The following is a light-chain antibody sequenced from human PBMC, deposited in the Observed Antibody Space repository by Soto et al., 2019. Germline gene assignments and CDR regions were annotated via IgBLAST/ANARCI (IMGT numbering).Light chain of an antibody. Sequence: EIVMTQSPATLSVSPGERATLSCRASQSVGSNLAWYQQKPGQAPRLLIHDASTRATGVPARFSGSGSGTDFSLTISSLQSEDFAVYYCQQFNDWPPLTFGGGTKV. CDR1: QSVGSN. V-gene: IGKV3-15*01. J-gene: IGKJ4*01. CDR2: DAS. CDR3: QQFNDWPPLT.